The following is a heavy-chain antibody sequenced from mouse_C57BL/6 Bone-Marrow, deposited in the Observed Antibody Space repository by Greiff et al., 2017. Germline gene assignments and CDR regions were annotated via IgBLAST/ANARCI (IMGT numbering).Heavy chain of an antibody. D-gene: IGHD1-1*01. Sequence: VKLMESGPELVKPGASVKLSCKASGYTFTSYDINWVKQRPGQGLEWIGWIYPRDGSTKYNEKFKGKATLTVDTSSSTAYMELHSLTSEDSAVYFCARESLVLLRCYFDVWGTGTTVTVSS. CDR2: IYPRDGST. CDR1: GYTFTSYD. CDR3: ARESLVLLRCYFDV. V-gene: IGHV1-85*01. J-gene: IGHJ1*03.